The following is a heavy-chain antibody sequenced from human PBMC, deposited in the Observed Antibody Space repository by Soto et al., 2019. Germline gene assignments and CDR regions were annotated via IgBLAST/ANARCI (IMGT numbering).Heavy chain of an antibody. CDR2: IIPIFGTA. D-gene: IGHD1-26*01. J-gene: IGHJ6*02. V-gene: IGHV1-69*13. Sequence: ASVKVSCKASGGTFSSYAISWVRQAPGQGLEWMGGIIPIFGTANYAQKFQGRITITADESTSTAYMELSSLRSEDTAVYYCARDREVGARPRGYYYYGMDVWGQGTTVTVSS. CDR3: ARDREVGARPRGYYYYGMDV. CDR1: GGTFSSYA.